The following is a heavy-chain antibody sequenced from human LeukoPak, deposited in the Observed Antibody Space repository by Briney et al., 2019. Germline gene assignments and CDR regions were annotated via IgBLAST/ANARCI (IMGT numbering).Heavy chain of an antibody. V-gene: IGHV3-74*01. CDR3: ARSIVGACFDC. D-gene: IGHD1-26*01. CDR1: GFTFSSYW. CDR2: IDGDGSST. J-gene: IGHJ4*02. Sequence: GGSLRLSCAASGFTFSSYWMHWVRQAPGKGLVWVSRIDGDGSSTNYADSVEGRFTISRDNARNTLYLQMNSLRAEDTAVYYCARSIVGACFDCWGQGTLVTVSS.